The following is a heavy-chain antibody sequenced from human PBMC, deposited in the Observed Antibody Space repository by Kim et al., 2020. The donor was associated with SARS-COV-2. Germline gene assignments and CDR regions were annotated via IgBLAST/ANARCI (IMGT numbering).Heavy chain of an antibody. CDR3: ARYYGDWRTFDI. V-gene: IGHV3-33*01. Sequence: GRSLRLSCAASGPGFSGHGMNWVRQAPGKGLEWVAMIWFDGSQQHYADSVKGRFTVSRDNSKNTAYLQMNSLRDEDTAVYYCARYYGDWRTFDIWGQGTMVTVSS. CDR2: IWFDGSQQ. CDR1: GPGFSGHG. J-gene: IGHJ3*02. D-gene: IGHD3-16*01.